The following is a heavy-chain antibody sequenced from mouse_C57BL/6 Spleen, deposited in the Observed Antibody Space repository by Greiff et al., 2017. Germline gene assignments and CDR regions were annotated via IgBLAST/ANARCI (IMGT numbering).Heavy chain of an antibody. Sequence: VQLQQSGAELVKPGASVKLSCTASGFNIKDYYMHWVKQRTEQGLEWIGRIDPEDGETKYAPKFQGKATITADKSSDTASLQLSILTSEDTAVYYCARERTGTGYFDVWGTGTTVTVSS. D-gene: IGHD4-1*01. J-gene: IGHJ1*03. CDR1: GFNIKDYY. CDR3: ARERTGTGYFDV. V-gene: IGHV14-2*01. CDR2: IDPEDGET.